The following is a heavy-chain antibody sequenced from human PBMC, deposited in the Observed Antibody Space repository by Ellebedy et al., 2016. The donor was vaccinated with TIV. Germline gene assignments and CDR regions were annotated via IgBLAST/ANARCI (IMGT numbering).Heavy chain of an antibody. CDR3: TTTGDLRYPFYFDY. D-gene: IGHD3-10*01. Sequence: GESLKISCTVSGFTFTNAWMNWVRQAPGKGLEWVALIKSESDGGATNYAAPVKGRFTISRDDSKSTLYLQMNSLKTEDTGLYYCTTTGDLRYPFYFDYWGQGALVPVSS. CDR2: IKSESDGGAT. CDR1: GFTFTNAW. V-gene: IGHV3-15*07. J-gene: IGHJ4*02.